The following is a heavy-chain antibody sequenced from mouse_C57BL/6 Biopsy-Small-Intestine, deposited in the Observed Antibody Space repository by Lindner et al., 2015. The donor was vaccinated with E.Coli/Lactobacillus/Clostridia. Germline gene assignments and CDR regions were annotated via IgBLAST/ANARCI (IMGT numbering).Heavy chain of an antibody. Sequence: VQLQESGPELVKPGASVKISCKASGYAFSSSWMNWVKQRPGKGLEWIGRIYPGDGDTNYNGKFKGKATLTADKSSNTAYMQLSSLTSEDSAVYFCGKGTRGDYWGQGTTLTVSS. J-gene: IGHJ2*01. CDR1: GYAFSSSW. CDR2: IYPGDGDT. V-gene: IGHV1-82*01. CDR3: GKGTRGDY.